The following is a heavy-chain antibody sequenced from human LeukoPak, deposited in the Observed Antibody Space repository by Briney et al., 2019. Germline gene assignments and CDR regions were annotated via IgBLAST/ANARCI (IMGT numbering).Heavy chain of an antibody. D-gene: IGHD6-19*01. V-gene: IGHV4-38-2*02. CDR3: ARGGSSGWYLDFDY. J-gene: IGHJ4*02. Sequence: SETLSLTCTVSGYSIRSGYYWGWIRQPPGKGLEWIGSTYHSGSTYYNPSLKSRVTISVDTSKNQFSLKLSSVTAADTAVYYCARGGSSGWYLDFDYWGQGTLVTVSS. CDR2: TYHSGST. CDR1: GYSIRSGYY.